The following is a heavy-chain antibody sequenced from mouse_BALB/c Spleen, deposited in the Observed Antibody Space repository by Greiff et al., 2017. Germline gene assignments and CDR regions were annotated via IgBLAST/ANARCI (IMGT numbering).Heavy chain of an antibody. CDR2: ISSGGST. CDR3: ARGITNFDY. V-gene: IGHV5-6-5*01. D-gene: IGHD2-4*01. CDR1: GFTFSSYA. Sequence: EVQRVESGGGLVKPGGSLKLSCAASGFTFSSYAMSWVRQTPEKRLEWVASISSGGSTYYPDSVKGRFTISRDNARNILYLQMSSLRSEDTAMYYCARGITNFDYWGQGTTLTVSS. J-gene: IGHJ2*01.